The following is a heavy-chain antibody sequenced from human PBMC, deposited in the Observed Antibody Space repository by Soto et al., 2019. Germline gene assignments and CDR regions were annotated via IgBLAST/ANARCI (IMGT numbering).Heavy chain of an antibody. CDR1: GGSISSGAYY. CDR3: ASIGGATLARTGPPSLYYKYGMDV. Sequence: QVQLQEPGPGLVEPSQTLSLTCTVSGGSISSGAYYWSWIRQHPGKRLEWIGYMSYSGSTYYNPSLRSRVTMSVDASTNQLSLKLSSVTAAGTAVYYCASIGGATLARTGPPSLYYKYGMDVWGQGTTVTVSS. CDR2: MSYSGST. V-gene: IGHV4-31*03. D-gene: IGHD5-12*01. J-gene: IGHJ6*02.